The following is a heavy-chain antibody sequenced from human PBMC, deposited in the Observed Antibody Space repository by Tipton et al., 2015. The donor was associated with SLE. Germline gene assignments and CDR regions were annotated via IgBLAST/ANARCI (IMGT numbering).Heavy chain of an antibody. CDR3: ARANGANFDY. V-gene: IGHV3-48*01. CDR1: GFTFSSYG. CDR2: ISSSSSTI. J-gene: IGHJ4*02. Sequence: SLRLSCAASGFTFSSYGMHWVRQAPGKGLEWVSYISSSSSTIYYADSVKGRFTISRDNAKNSLYLQMNSLRAEDTAVYYCARANGANFDYWGQGTLVTVSS. D-gene: IGHD4-17*01.